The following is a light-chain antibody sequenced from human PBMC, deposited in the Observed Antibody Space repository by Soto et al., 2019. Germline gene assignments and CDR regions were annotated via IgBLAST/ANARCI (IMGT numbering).Light chain of an antibody. CDR2: GAS. CDR1: QGISEY. J-gene: IGKJ1*01. V-gene: IGKV1-27*01. Sequence: DIQMAQSPSSLSASIGDRVTITCRASQGISEYLAWYQQRPGNAPNLLIYGASILQSGVPSRFNCSGSGKHLTLTISSLQPEDVATYYCHSYNSIPRTFGQGTTVEIK. CDR3: HSYNSIPRT.